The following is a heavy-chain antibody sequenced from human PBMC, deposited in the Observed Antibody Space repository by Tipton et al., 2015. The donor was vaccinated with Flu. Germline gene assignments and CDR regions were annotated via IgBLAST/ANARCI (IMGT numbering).Heavy chain of an antibody. CDR3: ARELNYGMDV. J-gene: IGHJ6*02. CDR1: GGSVSSGSYY. V-gene: IGHV4-61*01. Sequence: LRLSCTVSGGSVSSGSYYWSWIRQPPGKGLEWIGYIYYSGSTNYNPSLKSRVTISVDTSKNQFSLKLSSVTAADTAVYYCARELNYGMDVWGQGTTVTVSS. CDR2: IYYSGST.